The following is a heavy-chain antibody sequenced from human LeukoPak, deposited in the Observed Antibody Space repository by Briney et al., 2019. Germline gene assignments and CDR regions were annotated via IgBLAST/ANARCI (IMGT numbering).Heavy chain of an antibody. J-gene: IGHJ4*02. Sequence: PGGSLRLSCVASGFTFSNYWMTWVRQAPGKGLEWVANIKQDGSEKYYVDSVKGRFTISGDNAKNLLYLQMNSLRAEDTAVYYCARVVGGLDYWGQGTLVTVSS. D-gene: IGHD2-2*01. CDR3: ARVVGGLDY. V-gene: IGHV3-7*01. CDR1: GFTFSNYW. CDR2: IKQDGSEK.